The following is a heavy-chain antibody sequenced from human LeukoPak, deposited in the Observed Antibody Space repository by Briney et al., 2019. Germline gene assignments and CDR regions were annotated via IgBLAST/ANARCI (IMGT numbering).Heavy chain of an antibody. D-gene: IGHD2-2*02. CDR3: ARGGGYCSSTSCYTPAFDI. Sequence: GGSLRLSCAASGFTFSSYWMSWVRQAPGKGLEWVANIKQDGSGKYYVDSVKGRFTISRDNAKNSLYLQMNSLRAEDTAVYYCARGGGYCSSTSCYTPAFDIWGQGTMVTVSP. CDR2: IKQDGSGK. V-gene: IGHV3-7*01. J-gene: IGHJ3*02. CDR1: GFTFSSYW.